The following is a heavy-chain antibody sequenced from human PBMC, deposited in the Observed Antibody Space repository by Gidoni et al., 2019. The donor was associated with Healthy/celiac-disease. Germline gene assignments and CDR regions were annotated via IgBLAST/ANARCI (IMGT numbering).Heavy chain of an antibody. V-gene: IGHV3-20*01. D-gene: IGHD3-22*01. CDR3: ARHGGYYDSSGYYYGFGMDV. Sequence: EVQLVESGGGVVRPGGSLRLSCAASGFTFDAYGMSWVRQAPGKGLEWVSGINWNGGSTGYADSVKGRFTISRDNAKNSLYLQMNSLRAEDTALYHCARHGGYYDSSGYYYGFGMDVWGQGTTVTVSS. CDR1: GFTFDAYG. J-gene: IGHJ6*02. CDR2: INWNGGST.